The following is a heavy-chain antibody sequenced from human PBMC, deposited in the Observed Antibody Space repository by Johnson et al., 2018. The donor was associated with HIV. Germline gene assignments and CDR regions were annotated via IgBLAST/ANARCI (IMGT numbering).Heavy chain of an antibody. CDR2: VNSDGSST. CDR1: GFTFSNYW. J-gene: IGHJ3*02. D-gene: IGHD6-13*01. Sequence: VKLVESGGGLVQPGGSLRLSCAASGFTFSNYWMHWVRQAPGKGLVWVSRVNSDGSSTSYADSVKGRFTISRDNAKNTLYLQMNSLRAEDTAVYYCARGGGVAAAVGVVAFDIWGQGTLVTVSS. CDR3: ARGGGVAAAVGVVAFDI. V-gene: IGHV3-74*01.